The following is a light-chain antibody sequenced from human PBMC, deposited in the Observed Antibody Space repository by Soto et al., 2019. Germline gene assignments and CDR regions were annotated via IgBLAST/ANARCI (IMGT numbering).Light chain of an antibody. CDR2: AAS. Sequence: DIQMTQAPSSLSASVGDRVTITCQASQDISSYLNWYQQKPGKAPKLLIYAASSLQSGVPSRFSGSGSGTEFTLTISSLQPDDFATYYCQHYNSYSEAFGQGTKVDI. CDR3: QHYNSYSEA. CDR1: QDISSY. J-gene: IGKJ1*01. V-gene: IGKV1-16*01.